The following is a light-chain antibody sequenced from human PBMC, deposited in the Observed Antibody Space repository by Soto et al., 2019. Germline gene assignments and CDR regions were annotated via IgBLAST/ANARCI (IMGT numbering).Light chain of an antibody. CDR1: SSDVGSYDY. Sequence: QSALTQPRSVSGSPGQSVTISCTGTSSDVGSYDYVSWYQQHPGKAPKVMIYDVTKRPSEVPDRFSGSKSGNTASLTISGLQAEDEADYYCCSYSGSDTLLFGGGTKLTVL. CDR3: CSYSGSDTLL. V-gene: IGLV2-11*01. CDR2: DVT. J-gene: IGLJ3*02.